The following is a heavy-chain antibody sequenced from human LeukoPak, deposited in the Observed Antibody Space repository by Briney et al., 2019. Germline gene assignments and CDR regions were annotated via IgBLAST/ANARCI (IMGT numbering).Heavy chain of an antibody. CDR1: GFSFSSYN. V-gene: IGHV3-20*04. CDR2: INWNGGST. J-gene: IGHJ4*02. CDR3: ARVYKGLDGDNENYFDY. D-gene: IGHD4-17*01. Sequence: GGSLRLSCAASGFSFSSYNMNWVRQAPGKGLEWVSGINWNGGSTGYADSVKGRFTISRDNAKNSLYLQMNSLRAEDTALYYCARVYKGLDGDNENYFDYWGQGTLVTVSS.